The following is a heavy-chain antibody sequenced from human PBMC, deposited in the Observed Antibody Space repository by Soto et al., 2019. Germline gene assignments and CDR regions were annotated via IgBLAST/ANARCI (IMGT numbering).Heavy chain of an antibody. V-gene: IGHV4-31*03. CDR3: AGGVLY. Sequence: QVQLLESGPGLVKPSQTLSLTCTVSGGSISIGGYYWSWIRQHPGKGLEWIGYIYYSGVTYYSPSLKSRVTIAIDTSKNQFSLKLSSVTAADTAVYYCAGGVLYWGQGTLVTVSS. CDR1: GGSISIGGYY. J-gene: IGHJ4*02. CDR2: IYYSGVT.